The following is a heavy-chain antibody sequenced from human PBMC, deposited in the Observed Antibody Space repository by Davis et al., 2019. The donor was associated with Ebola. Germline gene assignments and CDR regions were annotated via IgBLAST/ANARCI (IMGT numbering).Heavy chain of an antibody. D-gene: IGHD3-22*01. CDR3: ARDGGGGYYDSSGYYLYYYYGMDV. CDR2: IIPIFGTA. CDR1: GGTFSSYA. V-gene: IGHV1-69*13. J-gene: IGHJ6*04. Sequence: AASVKVSCKASGGTFSSYAISWVRQAPGQGLEWMGGIIPIFGTANYAQKFQGRVTITADESTSTAYMELSSLRSEDTAVYYCARDGGGGYYDSSGYYLYYYYGMDVWGKGTTVTVSS.